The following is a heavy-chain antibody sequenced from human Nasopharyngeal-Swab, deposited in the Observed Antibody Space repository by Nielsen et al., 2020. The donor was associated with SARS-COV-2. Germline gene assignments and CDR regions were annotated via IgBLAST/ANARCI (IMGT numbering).Heavy chain of an antibody. CDR2: IYYSGST. CDR1: GGSISSGGYS. D-gene: IGHD3-22*01. Sequence: SETLSLTCAVSGGSISSGGYSWSWIRQPPGKGLEWIGYIYYSGSTYYNPSLNSRVTISVDTSKNQFSLKLSSVTAADTAVYYCARHLSAPYYYDSSGYDYFDYWGQGTLVTVSS. V-gene: IGHV4-31*11. J-gene: IGHJ4*02. CDR3: ARHLSAPYYYDSSGYDYFDY.